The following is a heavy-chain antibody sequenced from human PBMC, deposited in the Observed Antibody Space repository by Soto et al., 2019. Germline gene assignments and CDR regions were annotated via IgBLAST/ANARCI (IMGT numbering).Heavy chain of an antibody. CDR2: IWYDGSNK. Sequence: GGSLRLSCAASGFTFSSYAMHWVRQAPGKGLEWVAVIWYDGSNKYYADSVKGRFTISRDNSKNTLYLQMNSLRAEDTAVYYCARPVVTAIWGYYYYYGMDVWGQGTTVTVSS. J-gene: IGHJ6*02. D-gene: IGHD2-21*02. V-gene: IGHV3-33*08. CDR3: ARPVVTAIWGYYYYYGMDV. CDR1: GFTFSSYA.